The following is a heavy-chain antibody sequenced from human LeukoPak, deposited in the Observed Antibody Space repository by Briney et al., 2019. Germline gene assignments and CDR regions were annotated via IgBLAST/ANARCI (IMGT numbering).Heavy chain of an antibody. D-gene: IGHD2-15*01. V-gene: IGHV4-30-2*01. Sequence: SETLSLTCAVPGGSISSGGYSWSWIRQPPGKGLEWIGYIYHSGSTYYNPSLKSRVTISVDRSKNQFSLKLSSVTAADTAVYYCARVGYCSGGSCYRDYWYFDLWGRGTLVTVSS. CDR1: GGSISSGGYS. CDR3: ARVGYCSGGSCYRDYWYFDL. J-gene: IGHJ2*01. CDR2: IYHSGST.